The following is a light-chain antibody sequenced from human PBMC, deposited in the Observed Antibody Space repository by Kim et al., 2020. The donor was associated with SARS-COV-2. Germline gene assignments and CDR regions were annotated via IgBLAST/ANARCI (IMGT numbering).Light chain of an antibody. V-gene: IGLV3-21*04. Sequence: PGKTARITCGGNNIGSKRVHWYQQKPGQAPVLVIYYDSDRPSGIPERFSGSNSGNTATLTISRVEAGDEADYYCQVWDSSSDHVVFGGGTQLTVL. CDR1: NIGSKR. CDR3: QVWDSSSDHVV. CDR2: YDS. J-gene: IGLJ2*01.